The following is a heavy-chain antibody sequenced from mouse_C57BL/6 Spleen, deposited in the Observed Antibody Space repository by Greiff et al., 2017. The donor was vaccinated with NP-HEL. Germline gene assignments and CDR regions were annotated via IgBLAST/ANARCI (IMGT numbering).Heavy chain of an antibody. CDR3: ARAGLLPFDY. J-gene: IGHJ2*01. D-gene: IGHD2-3*01. V-gene: IGHV1-42*01. CDR2: INPSTGGT. CDR1: GYSFTGYY. Sequence: EVKLMESGPELVKPGASVKISCKASGYSFTGYYMNWVKQSPEKSLEWIGEINPSTGGTTYNQKFKAKATLTVDKSSSTAYMQLKSLTSEDSAVYYCARAGLLPFDYWGQGTTLTVSS.